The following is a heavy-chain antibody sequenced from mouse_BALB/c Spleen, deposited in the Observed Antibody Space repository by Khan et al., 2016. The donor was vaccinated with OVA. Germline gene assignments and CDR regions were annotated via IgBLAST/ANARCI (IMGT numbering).Heavy chain of an antibody. CDR1: GYSITSDYA. D-gene: IGHD4-1*02. CDR2: ISYSGST. J-gene: IGHJ2*01. Sequence: VQLKQSGPGLVKPSQSLSLTCTVTGYSITSDYAWNWIRQFPGNKLEWMGYISYSGSTSYNPSLKSRISITRDTSKNQFFRQLNSVTTEDTATYYCARSQLEYYFDYWGQGTTLTVSS. CDR3: ARSQLEYYFDY. V-gene: IGHV3-2*02.